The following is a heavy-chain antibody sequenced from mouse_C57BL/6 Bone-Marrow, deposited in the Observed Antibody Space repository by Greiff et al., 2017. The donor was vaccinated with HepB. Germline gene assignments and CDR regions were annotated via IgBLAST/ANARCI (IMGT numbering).Heavy chain of an antibody. J-gene: IGHJ1*03. Sequence: QVQLQQPGAELVKPGASVKLSCKASGYTFTSYWMHWVKQRPGQGLEWIGMIHPNSGSTNYNEKFKSKATLTVDKSSSTAYMQLSSLTSEDSAVYYCARPFPYYGSSYRYFDVWGTGTTFTVSS. V-gene: IGHV1-64*01. CDR1: GYTFTSYW. CDR2: IHPNSGST. D-gene: IGHD1-1*01. CDR3: ARPFPYYGSSYRYFDV.